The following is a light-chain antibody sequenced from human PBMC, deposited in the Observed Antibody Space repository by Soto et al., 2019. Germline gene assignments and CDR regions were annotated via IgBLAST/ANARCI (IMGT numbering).Light chain of an antibody. CDR2: GVS. CDR3: CSYAATYTYV. V-gene: IGLV2-11*01. Sequence: SVLTQPHSVSGSPGQSVTISCTGTNRVVGGYNYVSWYQQSPGKAPKLLIYGVSERPSGVPDRFSGSKSGSTASLTISGLQAEDEADYYCCSYAATYTYVFGTGTKVTVL. J-gene: IGLJ1*01. CDR1: NRVVGGYNY.